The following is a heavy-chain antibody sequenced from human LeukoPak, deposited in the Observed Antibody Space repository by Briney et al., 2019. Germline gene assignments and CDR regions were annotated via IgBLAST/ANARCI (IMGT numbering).Heavy chain of an antibody. CDR1: GFTFRTYA. D-gene: IGHD6-13*01. J-gene: IGHJ4*02. CDR2: ISGSGDGT. Sequence: GGSLRLSCAASGFTFRTYAMSWVRQAPGKGLEWVSGISGSGDGTYYAESVKGRFTISRDNSKNTVFLQMNSLRADDTAKYYCAKDKAPGSWHTPSDCWDEGTVVAVSS. CDR3: AKDKAPGSWHTPSDC. V-gene: IGHV3-23*01.